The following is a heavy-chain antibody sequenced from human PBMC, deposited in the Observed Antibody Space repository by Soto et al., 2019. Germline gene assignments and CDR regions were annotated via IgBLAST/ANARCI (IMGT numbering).Heavy chain of an antibody. Sequence: PSETLSLTCAVSGGSISSGGYSWSWIRQPPGKGLEWIGYIYHSGSTYHNPSLNSRVTISVDRSKNQFFLKLSSVTAADTAVYYCARVPSPWGQGTLVTVSS. CDR2: IYHSGST. CDR3: ARVPSP. CDR1: GGSISSGGYS. V-gene: IGHV4-30-2*01. J-gene: IGHJ5*02.